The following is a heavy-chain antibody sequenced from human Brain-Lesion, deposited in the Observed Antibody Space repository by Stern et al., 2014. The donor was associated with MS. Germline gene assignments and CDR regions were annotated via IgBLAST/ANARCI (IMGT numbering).Heavy chain of an antibody. CDR1: GGSVSSTSYA. CDR2: IYYSGNT. CDR3: AGEEDIRYCSGGSCTGNWFDP. D-gene: IGHD2-15*01. J-gene: IGHJ5*02. V-gene: IGHV4-39*01. Sequence: VQLVESGPGLVKPSETLSLTCTVAGGSVSSTSYAWAWIRQPPGKGLEWIGTIYYSGNTYYSPSLKSRLTISLATSKNQFSSYRGSVTAADTAVYYCAGEEDIRYCSGGSCTGNWFDPWGQGTLVTVSS.